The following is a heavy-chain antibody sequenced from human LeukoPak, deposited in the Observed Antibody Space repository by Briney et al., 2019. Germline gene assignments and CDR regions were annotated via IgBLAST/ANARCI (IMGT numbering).Heavy chain of an antibody. CDR2: IIPIFGTA. CDR1: GGTFSIYA. CDR3: ARGSGSYYNYYFDY. Sequence: SVKVSSTASGGTFSIYAISWVRQAPGQGLGWMGGIIPIFGTANYAQKFQGRVTITADESTSTAYMELSSLRSEDTAVYYCARGSGSYYNYYFDYWGQGTLVTVSS. D-gene: IGHD3-10*01. V-gene: IGHV1-69*01. J-gene: IGHJ4*02.